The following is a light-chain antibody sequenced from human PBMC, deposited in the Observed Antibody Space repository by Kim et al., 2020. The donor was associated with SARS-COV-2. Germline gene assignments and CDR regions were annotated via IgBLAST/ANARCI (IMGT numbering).Light chain of an antibody. J-gene: IGLJ2*01. CDR2: NND. CDR1: RSNIANNT. CDR3: AAWDDSLNGLL. V-gene: IGLV1-44*01. Sequence: GQEVTLPCSGRRSNIANNTVNWYQQGPGAAPKLLIYNNDQRPSGVPDRFSASKSGTSASLAINGLQSEDDSHYYCAAWDDSLNGLLFGGGTKVTVL.